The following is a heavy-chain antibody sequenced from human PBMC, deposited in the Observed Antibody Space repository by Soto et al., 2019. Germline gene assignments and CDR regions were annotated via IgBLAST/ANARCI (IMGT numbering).Heavy chain of an antibody. Sequence: GESLKISCNGSGYSFTSYWIGWVRQMPGKGLEWMGIIYPGDSDTRYSPSFQGQVTISADKSISTAYLQWSSLKASDTAMYYCARQKVTTTPHYYGMDVWGQGTTVTVSS. J-gene: IGHJ6*02. D-gene: IGHD4-4*01. V-gene: IGHV5-51*01. CDR2: IYPGDSDT. CDR3: ARQKVTTTPHYYGMDV. CDR1: GYSFTSYW.